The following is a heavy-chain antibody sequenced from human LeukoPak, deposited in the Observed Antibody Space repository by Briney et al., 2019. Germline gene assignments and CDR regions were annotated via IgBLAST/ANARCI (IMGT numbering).Heavy chain of an antibody. Sequence: GGSLRLSCAASGFTFKNAWMSWVRQAPGKGLEWVSYISSSSSYTNYADSVKGRFTISRDNAKNSLYLQLNSLRAEDTAVYYCARDGGRSGSYRAYFDYWGQGTLVTVSS. CDR1: GFTFKNAW. J-gene: IGHJ4*02. CDR2: ISSSSSYT. CDR3: ARDGGRSGSYRAYFDY. V-gene: IGHV3-11*05. D-gene: IGHD1-26*01.